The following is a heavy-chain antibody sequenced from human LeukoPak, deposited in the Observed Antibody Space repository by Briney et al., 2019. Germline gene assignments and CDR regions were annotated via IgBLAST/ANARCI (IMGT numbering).Heavy chain of an antibody. Sequence: GASVKVSCKASGYTFTSYDINWVRQATGQGLEWMGWMNPNSGNTGYAQKFQGRVTITRNTSISTAYMELSSLRSEDTAVYYCARGLGGVTGTTGYWFDPWGQGTLVTVSS. CDR2: MNPNSGNT. J-gene: IGHJ5*02. CDR1: GYTFTSYD. V-gene: IGHV1-8*03. D-gene: IGHD1-7*01. CDR3: ARGLGGVTGTTGYWFDP.